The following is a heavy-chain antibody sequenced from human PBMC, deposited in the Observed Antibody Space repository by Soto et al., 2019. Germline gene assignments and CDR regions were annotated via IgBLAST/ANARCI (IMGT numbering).Heavy chain of an antibody. CDR2: IDPSDSYT. CDR1: GYSFTSYW. D-gene: IGHD3-10*01. J-gene: IGHJ4*02. CDR3: ARRVGCSCGWGSYSDY. Sequence: PGESLKISCKGSGYSFTSYWISWVRQMPGKGLEWMGRIDPSDSYTNYSPSFQGHVTISADKAVSSAYLQWSSLKPSDTAMYSCARRVGCSCGWGSYSDYWGKGSLVTVSS. V-gene: IGHV5-10-1*01.